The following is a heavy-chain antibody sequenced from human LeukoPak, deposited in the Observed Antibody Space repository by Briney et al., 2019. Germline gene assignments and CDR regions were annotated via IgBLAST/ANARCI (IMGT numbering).Heavy chain of an antibody. Sequence: TGESLKISCKGSGYSFTSYWIGWVRQMPGKGLEWMGIIYPGDSDTRYSPSFQGQVTISADKSISTAYLQWSSLKASDTAMYYCARERELELRAGGAFDIWGQGSMVTVSS. CDR2: IYPGDSDT. CDR3: ARERELELRAGGAFDI. CDR1: GYSFTSYW. V-gene: IGHV5-51*01. J-gene: IGHJ3*02. D-gene: IGHD1-7*01.